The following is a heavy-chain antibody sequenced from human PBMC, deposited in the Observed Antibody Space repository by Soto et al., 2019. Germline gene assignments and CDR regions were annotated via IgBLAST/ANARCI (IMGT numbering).Heavy chain of an antibody. CDR1: GGTFSTYG. V-gene: IGHV1-69*01. J-gene: IGHJ1*01. Sequence: QVQLVQSGAEVKKPGSSVKVSCKSSGGTFSTYGFFWVRQAPGQGLEWMGGIIPIFGTTNYAQKFQDRVTITADQTTSTVYMELSSLESEDTAVYYCAIGGVRVFYSTLRIQPCGLGTLVSVSS. D-gene: IGHD2-15*01. CDR3: AIGGVRVFYSTLRIQP. CDR2: IIPIFGTT.